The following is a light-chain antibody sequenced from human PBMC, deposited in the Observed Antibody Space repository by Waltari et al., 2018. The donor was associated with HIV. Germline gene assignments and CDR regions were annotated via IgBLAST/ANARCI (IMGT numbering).Light chain of an antibody. CDR3: CSYAGPNTLFV. CDR1: VRDIGTYNL. J-gene: IGLJ1*01. CDR2: EVS. V-gene: IGLV2-23*02. Sequence: HSGLTQPASVSGSPGQSITISCGGSVRDIGTYNLVSWYQQFPGKAPKLIISEVSKRPSPVPDRFSGSKSGNTASLTISGLQSGDEADYFCCSYAGPNTLFVFGSGT.